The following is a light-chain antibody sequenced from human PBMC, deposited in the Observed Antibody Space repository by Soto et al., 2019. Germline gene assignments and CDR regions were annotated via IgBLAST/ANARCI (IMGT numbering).Light chain of an antibody. V-gene: IGLV1-47*01. CDR2: RNN. CDR1: SSNIGSNY. Sequence: QSALTQPPSASGTPGQRVTISCSGSSSNIGSNYVYWYQQLPGTAPKLLIYRNNQRPSGVPDRFSGSKSGTSASLAISGLRSEDEADYYCAAWSDSLSGRYVFGTGTKVSVL. CDR3: AAWSDSLSGRYV. J-gene: IGLJ1*01.